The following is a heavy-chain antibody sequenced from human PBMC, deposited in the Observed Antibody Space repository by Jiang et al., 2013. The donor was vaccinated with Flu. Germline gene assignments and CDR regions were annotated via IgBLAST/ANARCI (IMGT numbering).Heavy chain of an antibody. CDR3: ARAGRAGSTGWYDYFEY. Sequence: QSGSELKKPGASVKVSCKPSGYTFTTYAMNWVRQAPGQGLEWMGWINTNTGNPKYAQGFTGRFVFSLDTSVSTAYLEISSLQAEDTAVYYCARAGRAGSTGWYDYFEYWGQGTLVTVSS. V-gene: IGHV7-4-1*02. CDR1: GYTFTTYA. J-gene: IGHJ4*02. CDR2: INTNTGNP. D-gene: IGHD6-19*01.